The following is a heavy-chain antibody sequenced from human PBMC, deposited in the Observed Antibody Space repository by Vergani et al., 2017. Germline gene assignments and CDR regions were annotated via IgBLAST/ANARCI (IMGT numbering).Heavy chain of an antibody. CDR2: ISFDGTNE. J-gene: IGHJ4*02. D-gene: IGHD2-2*01. CDR3: VRDRDLCAGGGCYAEAWDY. Sequence: QVQLVESGGGVVQPGTSLRLSCVVSGFALNRHAMYWVRQAPGKGLEWVVGISFDGTNEYYPDLVKGRFTISRDIAKNTLYLQVRSLRLEDTGVYHCVRDRDLCAGGGCYAEAWDYWGQGTPVTVSS. V-gene: IGHV3-30-3*01. CDR1: GFALNRHA.